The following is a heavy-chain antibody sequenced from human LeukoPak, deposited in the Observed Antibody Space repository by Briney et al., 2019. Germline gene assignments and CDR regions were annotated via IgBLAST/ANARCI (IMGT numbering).Heavy chain of an antibody. D-gene: IGHD3-16*01. CDR3: AKTGLRFYYYYYMDV. Sequence: SVKVSCKASGGTFSSYAISWVRQAPGQGLEWMGGIIPIFGRANYAQKFQGRVTITADESTSTAYMELSSLRSEDTAVYYCAKTGLRFYYYYYMDVWGKGTTVTISS. J-gene: IGHJ6*03. CDR2: IIPIFGRA. CDR1: GGTFSSYA. V-gene: IGHV1-69*13.